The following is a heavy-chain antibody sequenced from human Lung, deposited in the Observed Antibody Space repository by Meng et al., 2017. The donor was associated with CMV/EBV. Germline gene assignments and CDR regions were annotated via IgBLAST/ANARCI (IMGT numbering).Heavy chain of an antibody. CDR3: ATVDLKRIYNFCNGEGPRTYGMDV. Sequence: GGSLRLXCAASGFSFSDYYMSWIRQAPGKELEWVSYISSSGTTIYYADSVKGRFTISRENAENSLYLQVNSLRAEDTAVYYCATVDLKRIYNFCNGEGPRTYGMDVWGKGTXVTVSS. CDR2: ISSSGTTI. CDR1: GFSFSDYY. D-gene: IGHD3-3*01. V-gene: IGHV3-11*01. J-gene: IGHJ6*04.